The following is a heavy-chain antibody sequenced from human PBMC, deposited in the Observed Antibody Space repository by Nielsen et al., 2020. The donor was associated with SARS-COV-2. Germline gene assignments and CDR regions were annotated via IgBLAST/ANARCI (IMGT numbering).Heavy chain of an antibody. CDR3: TRGGGPVAGSPDY. CDR1: RFTFSSYP. D-gene: IGHD6-19*01. Sequence: GESLKISCSASRFTFSSYPMHWVRQAPGKGLEYVSVISSDGGSTYSADSVKGRFTISRDNSKNTLYLQMSSLRAEDTAVYYCTRGGGPVAGSPDYWGQGTLVAVSS. V-gene: IGHV3-64D*09. J-gene: IGHJ4*02. CDR2: ISSDGGST.